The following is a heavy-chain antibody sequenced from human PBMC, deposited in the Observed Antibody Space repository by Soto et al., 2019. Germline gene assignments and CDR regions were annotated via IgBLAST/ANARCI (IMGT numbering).Heavy chain of an antibody. D-gene: IGHD3-9*01. J-gene: IGHJ3*02. CDR3: ASTSLRYFEWLGPHAFDI. Sequence: SETLSLTCTVSVGAISSYYWSWIRQPPGKGLEWIGYIYYSGSTNYNPSLKSRVTISVDTSKNQFSLKLSPVTAADTAVYYCASTSLRYFEWLGPHAFDIWGQGTMVTVSS. V-gene: IGHV4-59*01. CDR1: VGAISSYY. CDR2: IYYSGST.